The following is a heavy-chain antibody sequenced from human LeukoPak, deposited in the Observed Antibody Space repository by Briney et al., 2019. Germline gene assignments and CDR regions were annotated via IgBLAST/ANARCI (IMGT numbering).Heavy chain of an antibody. CDR1: GFTFSTYA. CDR3: ARALSYPYYFDH. J-gene: IGHJ4*02. Sequence: QPGGSLRLSCAASGFTFSTYAMSWVRQAPGKGLEWVSSISGSGRNTYYADSVKGRFTISRDNSKNTLYLQMNSLRAEDTAVYYCARALSYPYYFDHWGQGTLVTVSS. V-gene: IGHV3-23*01. D-gene: IGHD1-26*01. CDR2: ISGSGRNT.